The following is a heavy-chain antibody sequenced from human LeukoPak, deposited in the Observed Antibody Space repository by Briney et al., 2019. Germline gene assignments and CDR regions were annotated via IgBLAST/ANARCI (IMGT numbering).Heavy chain of an antibody. CDR1: GGSISTFY. Sequence: PSETLSLTCTISGGSISTFYWSWIRQPAGKGLEWIGRIFASGSTNYNPSLKSRITMSVDTSKNQFSLKLSSVTAADTAVYYCARVQEGATYTAFHYWGQGTLVTVSS. J-gene: IGHJ4*02. V-gene: IGHV4-4*07. CDR3: ARVQEGATYTAFHY. CDR2: IFASGST. D-gene: IGHD1-26*01.